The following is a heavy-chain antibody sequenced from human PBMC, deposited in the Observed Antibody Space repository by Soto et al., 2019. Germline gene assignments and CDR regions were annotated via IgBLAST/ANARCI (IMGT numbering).Heavy chain of an antibody. Sequence: PGGSLRLSCAASGFTLSSYAMSWVRQAPGKGLEWVSAISGSGGSTYYADSVKGRFTISRDNSKNTLYLQMNSLRAEDTAVYYCAKDSKTYDYGSGSHYFHYWRQAPLVTVSS. D-gene: IGHD3-10*01. CDR1: GFTLSSYA. CDR2: ISGSGGST. J-gene: IGHJ4*02. V-gene: IGHV3-23*01. CDR3: AKDSKTYDYGSGSHYFHY.